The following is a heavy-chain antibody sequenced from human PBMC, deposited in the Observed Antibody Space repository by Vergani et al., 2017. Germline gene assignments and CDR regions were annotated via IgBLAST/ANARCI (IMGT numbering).Heavy chain of an antibody. CDR2: IYYSGST. V-gene: IGHV4-31*03. Sequence: QVQLQESGPGLVKPSQTLSLTCTVSGGSISSGGYYWSWIRQHPGKGLEWIGSIYYSGSTYYNPSLKSRVTISVDTSKNQFSLKLISVTAADTAVYYCAREVRYGSGIRVDYWGQGTLVTVSS. D-gene: IGHD3-10*01. CDR1: GGSISSGGYY. CDR3: AREVRYGSGIRVDY. J-gene: IGHJ4*02.